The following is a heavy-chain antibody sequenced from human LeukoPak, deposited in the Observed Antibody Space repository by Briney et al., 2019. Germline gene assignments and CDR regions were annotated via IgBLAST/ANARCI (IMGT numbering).Heavy chain of an antibody. J-gene: IGHJ5*02. CDR2: IYYSGST. V-gene: IGHV4-59*01. CDR3: ARDNTSSGWVFWFDP. D-gene: IGHD6-19*01. Sequence: SETLSLTCTVSGGSISSYYWSWIRQPPGKGLGWIGYIYYSGSTNYNPSLKSRVTISVDTSKNQFSLKLSSVTAADTAVYYCARDNTSSGWVFWFDPWGQGTLVTVSS. CDR1: GGSISSYY.